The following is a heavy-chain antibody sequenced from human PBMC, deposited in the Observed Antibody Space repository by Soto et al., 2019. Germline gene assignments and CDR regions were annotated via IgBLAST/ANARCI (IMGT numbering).Heavy chain of an antibody. V-gene: IGHV4-59*01. CDR1: GGSISSYY. CDR3: AREVANWFGP. Sequence: PSETLSLTCTVSGGSISSYYWSWIRQPPGKGLEWIGYIYYSGSTNYNPSLKSRVTISVDTSKNQFSLKLSSVTAADTAVYYCAREVANWFGPWGQGTLVTVSS. J-gene: IGHJ5*02. CDR2: IYYSGST.